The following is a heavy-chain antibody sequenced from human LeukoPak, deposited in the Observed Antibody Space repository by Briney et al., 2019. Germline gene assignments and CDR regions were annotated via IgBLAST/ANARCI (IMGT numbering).Heavy chain of an antibody. V-gene: IGHV1-18*01. D-gene: IGHD1-26*01. CDR3: ARGGALTSFDS. Sequence: ASVEVSCKASGFSFSTYGFSWVRQAPGQGLEWMGWISAYNGKTNYAQKFQGRVTMTTDTSTTTVYTDLRSLRSDDTAVYFCARGGALTSFDSWGQGTLITVSS. CDR1: GFSFSTYG. J-gene: IGHJ4*02. CDR2: ISAYNGKT.